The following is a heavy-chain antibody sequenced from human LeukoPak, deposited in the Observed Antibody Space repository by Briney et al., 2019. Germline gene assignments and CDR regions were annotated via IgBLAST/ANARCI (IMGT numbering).Heavy chain of an antibody. CDR3: AKQDGDYYGMDV. D-gene: IGHD6-6*01. J-gene: IGHJ6*02. CDR2: ISYDGSNK. V-gene: IGHV3-30*18. CDR1: GFTFSSYG. Sequence: GGYLTLYCAASGFTFSSYGMHWLRQAPGKGLEWVAVISYDGSNKYYADSVKGRFTTSRDNSKNTLYLQMNSLRAEDTAVYYCAKQDGDYYGMDVWGQGTTVTVSS.